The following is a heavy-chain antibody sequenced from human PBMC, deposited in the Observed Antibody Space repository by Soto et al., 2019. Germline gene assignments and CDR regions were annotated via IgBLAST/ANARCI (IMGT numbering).Heavy chain of an antibody. CDR3: AKGSRTYDFWRGGSFDY. CDR1: GFTFSNYN. CDR2: ISGSGGST. D-gene: IGHD3-3*01. Sequence: PGGSLRLSCAASGFTFSNYNMNWVRQAPGKGLEWVSGISGSGGSTYYADSVRGRFTVSRDNSKNTLYLQMNSLRAEDTAVYYCAKGSRTYDFWRGGSFDYWGQGTLVTVSS. V-gene: IGHV3-23*01. J-gene: IGHJ4*02.